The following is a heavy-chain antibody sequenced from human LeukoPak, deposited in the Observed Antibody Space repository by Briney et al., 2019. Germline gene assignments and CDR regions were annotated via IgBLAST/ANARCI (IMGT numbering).Heavy chain of an antibody. Sequence: TGGSLRLSCAASGFSFSIYWMHWVRQAPGKGLVWVSRINSDGSSTSYAESVRGRFTISRDNAKKTVYLQISSLRAEDTAVYYCARGAGTGSYYDYWGQGTLVTVSS. CDR2: INSDGSST. D-gene: IGHD3-10*01. V-gene: IGHV3-74*01. CDR1: GFSFSIYW. CDR3: ARGAGTGSYYDY. J-gene: IGHJ4*02.